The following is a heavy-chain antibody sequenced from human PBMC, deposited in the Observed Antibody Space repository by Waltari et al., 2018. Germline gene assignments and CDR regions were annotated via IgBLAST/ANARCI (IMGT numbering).Heavy chain of an antibody. CDR1: GFTFSNYA. V-gene: IGHV3-23*01. D-gene: IGHD2-21*02. Sequence: EVHLLESGGGLIRPGGSLSLSCAASGFTFSNYAMSWGRQAPGKGLEWVSGIIKNGDSSFSADSVKGRFTISRDNSKNTLYLQMENLRGEDTAVYYCARDECTGGDCYSHFHYWGQGTLVTVSS. CDR2: IIKNGDSS. J-gene: IGHJ4*02. CDR3: ARDECTGGDCYSHFHY.